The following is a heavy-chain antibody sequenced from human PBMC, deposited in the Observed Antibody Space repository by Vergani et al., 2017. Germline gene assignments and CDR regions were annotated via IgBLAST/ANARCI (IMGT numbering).Heavy chain of an antibody. CDR2: IKSKTDGGTT. CDR1: GFTFSSYA. D-gene: IGHD3-3*01. CDR3: TNLRLYYDFWSGYYKRTDY. V-gene: IGHV3-15*01. J-gene: IGHJ4*02. Sequence: EVQLLESGGGLVQPGGSLRLSCAASGFTFSSYAMSWVRQAPGKGLEWVGRIKSKTDGGTTDYAAPVKGRFTISRDDSKNTLYLQMNSLKTEDTAVYYCTNLRLYYDFWSGYYKRTDYWGQGTLVTVSS.